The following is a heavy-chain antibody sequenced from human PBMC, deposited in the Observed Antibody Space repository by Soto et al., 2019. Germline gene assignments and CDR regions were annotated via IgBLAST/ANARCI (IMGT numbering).Heavy chain of an antibody. V-gene: IGHV1-69*13. Sequence: SVKVSFKASRGTFSSYAISWVRQAPGQGLEWMGGIIPIFGTANYAQKFQGRVTITADESTSTAYMELSSLRSEDTAVYYCAGALTIFGVVIRPLYGMDVWGQGTTVTVSS. CDR3: AGALTIFGVVIRPLYGMDV. CDR1: RGTFSSYA. J-gene: IGHJ6*02. D-gene: IGHD3-3*01. CDR2: IIPIFGTA.